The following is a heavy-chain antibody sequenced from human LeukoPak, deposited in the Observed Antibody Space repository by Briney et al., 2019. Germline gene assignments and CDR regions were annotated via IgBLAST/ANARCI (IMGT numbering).Heavy chain of an antibody. J-gene: IGHJ6*02. V-gene: IGHV4-39*01. CDR3: ARLLCSSTSCYHYSYYGLDV. Sequence: SETLSLTCTLSGGSISSRSYYWGWIRRPPGKGLEWIGSIYYNGNTNHSPSLKSRVTISVDTSKNQFSLNLGFVTAADTAVYYCARLLCSSTSCYHYSYYGLDVWGQGTTVTVSS. CDR2: IYYNGNT. D-gene: IGHD2-2*01. CDR1: GGSISSRSYY.